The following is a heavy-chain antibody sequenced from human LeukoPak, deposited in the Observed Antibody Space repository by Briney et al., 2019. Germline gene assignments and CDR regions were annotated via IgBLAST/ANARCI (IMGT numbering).Heavy chain of an antibody. D-gene: IGHD2-21*01. Sequence: ASVKVSCKASGYTFTSYGISWVRQAPGQGLEWMGWISAYNGNTNYAQKLQGRVTMTTDTSTSTAYMELRSLRSDDTAVYYCARDPPFLAYCGADCSSSLDYWGQGTLVTVSS. J-gene: IGHJ4*02. CDR2: ISAYNGNT. CDR3: ARDPPFLAYCGADCSSSLDY. CDR1: GYTFTSYG. V-gene: IGHV1-18*01.